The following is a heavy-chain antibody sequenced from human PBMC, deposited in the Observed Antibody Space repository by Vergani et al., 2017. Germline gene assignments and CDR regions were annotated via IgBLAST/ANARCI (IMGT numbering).Heavy chain of an antibody. CDR3: AKFVA. CDR2: IYHSGST. Sequence: QVQLQESGPGLVKPSETLSLTCTVSGYSISSGYYWGWIRQPPGKGLEWIGSIYHSGSTYYNPSVKSRVTISVGTSKNQFSLKLSSVTAADTAVYYCAKFVAWGQGTLVTVSS. V-gene: IGHV4-38-2*02. J-gene: IGHJ4*02. CDR1: GYSISSGYY.